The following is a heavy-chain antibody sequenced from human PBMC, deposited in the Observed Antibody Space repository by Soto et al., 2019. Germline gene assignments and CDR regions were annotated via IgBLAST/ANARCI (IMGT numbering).Heavy chain of an antibody. D-gene: IGHD2-21*02. J-gene: IGHJ6*02. CDR3: ARDRKKVTWYYGMDV. CDR1: GGSISSYY. Sequence: LSLTCTVSGGSISSYYWSWIRQPPGKGLEWIGHIFYSGSTEYNPSLKSRVTISVDTSKTQFSLKLSSVTAADTAVYYCARDRKKVTWYYGMDVWGQGTTVTVSS. V-gene: IGHV4-59*01. CDR2: IFYSGST.